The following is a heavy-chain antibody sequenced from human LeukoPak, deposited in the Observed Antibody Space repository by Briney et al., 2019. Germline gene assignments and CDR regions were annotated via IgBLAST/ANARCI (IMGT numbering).Heavy chain of an antibody. CDR2: INKKDNLYAT. J-gene: IGHJ5*02. CDR3: TRDRGTYNWFDP. CDR1: GFTFSGSA. V-gene: IGHV3-73*01. D-gene: IGHD2-15*01. Sequence: GGSLRLSCVASGFTFSGSAVHWVRQSSGKGLEWVGHINKKDNLYATAYAESVKGRFTISRDDSKDTAFLHMDSLKTEDTALYYCTRDRGTYNWFDPWGQGTLVTVSS.